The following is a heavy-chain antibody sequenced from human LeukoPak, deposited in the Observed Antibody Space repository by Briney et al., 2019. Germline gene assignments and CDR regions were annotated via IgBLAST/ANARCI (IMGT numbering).Heavy chain of an antibody. CDR1: GFTFSSYG. J-gene: IGHJ4*02. CDR3: ARSGIAAAGTSNYKYYFDY. Sequence: GGSLRLSCAASGFTFSSYGMHWVRQAPGKGLEWVAVIWYDGSNEYYADSVKGRFTISRDNSKNTLYLQMNSLRAEDTAVYYCARSGIAAAGTSNYKYYFDYWGQGTLVTVSS. D-gene: IGHD6-13*01. CDR2: IWYDGSNE. V-gene: IGHV3-33*01.